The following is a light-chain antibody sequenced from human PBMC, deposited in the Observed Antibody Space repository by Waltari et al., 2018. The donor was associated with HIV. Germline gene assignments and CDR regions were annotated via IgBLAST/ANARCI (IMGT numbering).Light chain of an antibody. CDR2: AVS. J-gene: IGLJ2*01. Sequence: QSALTQPASVSGSPGQSITISCTGPRSDVGGYNYAPWYQQHPGKAPKLMFYAVSNRPSGVSNRFSASKSGNTASLTISGLQAEDEADYYCSSYTSSSTPVVFGGGTKLTVL. CDR3: SSYTSSSTPVV. V-gene: IGLV2-14*01. CDR1: RSDVGGYNY.